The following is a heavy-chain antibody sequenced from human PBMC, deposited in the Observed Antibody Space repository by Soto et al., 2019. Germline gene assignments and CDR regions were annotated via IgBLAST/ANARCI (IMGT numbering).Heavy chain of an antibody. J-gene: IGHJ4*02. CDR1: GGSISSGGYS. D-gene: IGHD1-26*01. CDR3: ARDSTGGIYDY. V-gene: IGHV4-30-2*01. Sequence: SETLSLTCAVSGGSISSGGYSWSWIRQPPGKGLEWIGYIYHSGSTYYNPSLKSRVTISVDRSKNQFSLKLSSVTAADTAVYYCARDSTGGIYDYCGQGTLVTVSS. CDR2: IYHSGST.